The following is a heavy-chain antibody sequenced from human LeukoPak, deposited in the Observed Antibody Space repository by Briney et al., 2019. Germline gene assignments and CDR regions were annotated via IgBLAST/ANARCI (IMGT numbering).Heavy chain of an antibody. Sequence: PSETLSLTCTVSGGSISSYYWSWIRQPAGKGLEWIGRIYTSGSTNYNPSLKSRVTVSVDTSKNQFSLKVRSVTAADTAVYYCARTYCGGDCRGYYYYYYMDVWGKGTTVTISS. J-gene: IGHJ6*03. D-gene: IGHD2-21*02. CDR1: GGSISSYY. CDR3: ARTYCGGDCRGYYYYYYMDV. CDR2: IYTSGST. V-gene: IGHV4-4*07.